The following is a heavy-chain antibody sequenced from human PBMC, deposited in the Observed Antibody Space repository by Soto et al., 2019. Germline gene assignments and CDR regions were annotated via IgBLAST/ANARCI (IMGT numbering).Heavy chain of an antibody. CDR2: IFHTGRT. Sequence: QVQLQESGPGLVKPSGTLSLTCAVSGGSISSPNWWIWVRQTPGKGLEWIGEIFHTGRTNYNPSLKSRVTILLDKSKNHFSLSLASVTAADTAVYYCARVHRFSAAYHPDSWGQGTRVTVSS. V-gene: IGHV4-4*02. D-gene: IGHD1-26*01. J-gene: IGHJ4*02. CDR3: ARVHRFSAAYHPDS. CDR1: GGSISSPNW.